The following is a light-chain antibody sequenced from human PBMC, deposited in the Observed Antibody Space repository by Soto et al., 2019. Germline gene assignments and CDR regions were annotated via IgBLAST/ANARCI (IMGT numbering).Light chain of an antibody. J-gene: IGLJ2*01. CDR1: SSNIGNNA. CDR2: YDD. V-gene: IGLV1-36*01. Sequence: QSVVTQPPSVSGAPRQRVTISCSGSSSNIGNNAVTWYQHLPGKAPKLLIYYDDLKPSGVSDRFSGSKSGTSASLAISGLQSEDEADYYCAAWDDSLNGVVFGGGTKLTVL. CDR3: AAWDDSLNGVV.